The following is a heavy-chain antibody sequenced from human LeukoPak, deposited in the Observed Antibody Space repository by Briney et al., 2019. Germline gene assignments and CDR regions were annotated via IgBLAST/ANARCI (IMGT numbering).Heavy chain of an antibody. D-gene: IGHD2-2*01. Sequence: SQTLSLTCTVSGGSISSGSYYWSWIRQPAGKGLERIGRIYTSGSTNYNPSLKSRVTISVDTSKNQFSLKLSSVTAADTAVYYCARVGCSSTSCYDNWFDPWGQGTLVTVSS. CDR3: ARVGCSSTSCYDNWFDP. CDR2: IYTSGST. V-gene: IGHV4-61*02. CDR1: GGSISSGSYY. J-gene: IGHJ5*02.